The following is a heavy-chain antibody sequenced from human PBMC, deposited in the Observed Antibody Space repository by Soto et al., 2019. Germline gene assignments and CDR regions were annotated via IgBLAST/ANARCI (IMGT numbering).Heavy chain of an antibody. Sequence: GESLRLSCAASGFTFRSYGMNWVRQAPGKGLEWVLYISSSSNTIYYADSVKGRFTISRDNARNSLYLQMNSLRAEDTAVYYCARVAAVAGTVYYYYYGMDVWGQGT. CDR2: ISSSSNTI. CDR1: GFTFRSYG. D-gene: IGHD6-19*01. J-gene: IGHJ6*02. CDR3: ARVAAVAGTVYYYYYGMDV. V-gene: IGHV3-48*01.